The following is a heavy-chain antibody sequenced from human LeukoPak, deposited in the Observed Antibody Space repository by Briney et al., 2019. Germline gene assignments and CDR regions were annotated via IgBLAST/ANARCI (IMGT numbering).Heavy chain of an antibody. CDR2: ISSTASYI. CDR1: GFTFSTYT. J-gene: IGHJ6*02. D-gene: IGHD2/OR15-2a*01. Sequence: GGSLRLSCAASGFTFSTYTMNWVRQAPGKGLDWVSSISSTASYIYYSDSVRGRFTISRDNAKNSLFLQMNRLTAEDTAVYFCVRASGGLSTSSDRVYYDTGLDVWGQGTTVTVSS. V-gene: IGHV3-21*01. CDR3: VRASGGLSTSSDRVYYDTGLDV.